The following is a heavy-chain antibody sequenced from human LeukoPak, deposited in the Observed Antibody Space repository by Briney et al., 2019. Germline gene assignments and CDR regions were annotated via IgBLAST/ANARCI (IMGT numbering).Heavy chain of an antibody. CDR2: IIPILGIA. CDR1: GGTFSSYV. D-gene: IGHD1-7*01. Sequence: EASVKVSCKASGGTFSSYVISWVRQAPGQGLEWMGRIIPILGIANYAQKFQGRVTITADKSTSTAYMELSSLRSEDTAVYYCARDRSGTTYYYYGMDVWGQGTTVTVSS. V-gene: IGHV1-69*04. CDR3: ARDRSGTTYYYYGMDV. J-gene: IGHJ6*02.